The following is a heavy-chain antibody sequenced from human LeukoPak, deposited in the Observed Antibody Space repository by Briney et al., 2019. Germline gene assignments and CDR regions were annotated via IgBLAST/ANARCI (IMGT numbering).Heavy chain of an antibody. CDR1: GFTFGDYA. Sequence: GGSLRLSCTASGFTFGDYAMSWFRQAPGKGLEWVGFIRSKAYGGTTEYAASVKGRLTISRDDSKSIAYLQMNSLKTEDTAVYYCTPSAYCSGGSCNWFDPWGQGTLVTVSS. V-gene: IGHV3-49*03. D-gene: IGHD2-15*01. CDR3: TPSAYCSGGSCNWFDP. J-gene: IGHJ5*02. CDR2: IRSKAYGGTT.